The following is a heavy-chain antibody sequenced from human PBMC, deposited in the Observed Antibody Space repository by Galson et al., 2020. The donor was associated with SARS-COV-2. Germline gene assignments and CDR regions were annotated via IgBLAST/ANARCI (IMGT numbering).Heavy chain of an antibody. J-gene: IGHJ4*02. CDR1: GFTFSSYE. V-gene: IGHV3-48*03. CDR3: ATIRWRNSGYDAFDY. Sequence: GGSLRLSCAASGFTFSSYEMNWVRQAPGKGLEWVSYISSSGSTIYYADSVKGRFTISRDNAKNSLYLQMNSLRAEDTAVYYCATIRWRNSGYDAFDYWGQGTLVTVSS. D-gene: IGHD5-12*01. CDR2: ISSSGSTI.